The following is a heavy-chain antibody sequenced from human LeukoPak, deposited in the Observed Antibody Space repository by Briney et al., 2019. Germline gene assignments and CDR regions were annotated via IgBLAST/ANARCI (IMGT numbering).Heavy chain of an antibody. J-gene: IGHJ4*02. V-gene: IGHV3-74*01. D-gene: IGHD6-19*01. CDR3: TGGGTGWYSDY. CDR1: GFTFSSNW. CDR2: ISTDARTI. Sequence: GGSLRLSCAASGFTFSSNWMHWVRQAPGKGLVWVSHISTDARTITYADSVKGRFTISRDDAKNTLYLQMNSLGGEDTAIYYCTGGGTGWYSDYWGQGTLVTVSS.